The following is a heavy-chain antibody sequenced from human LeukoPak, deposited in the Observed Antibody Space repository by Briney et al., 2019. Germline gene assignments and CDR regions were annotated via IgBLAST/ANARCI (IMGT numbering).Heavy chain of an antibody. CDR1: GFSFKSYA. Sequence: PGGSLRLSCAASGFSFKSYAMSWVRQAPGKGLEWVSAINNDGDSTYSADSVKGRFTVSRDNSKNTLYLQMNSLRAEDAAVYYCARVDRIRLAATYLGGANAFDIWGQGTTVTVSS. J-gene: IGHJ3*02. CDR3: ARVDRIRLAATYLGGANAFDI. D-gene: IGHD2-15*01. CDR2: INNDGDST. V-gene: IGHV3-23*01.